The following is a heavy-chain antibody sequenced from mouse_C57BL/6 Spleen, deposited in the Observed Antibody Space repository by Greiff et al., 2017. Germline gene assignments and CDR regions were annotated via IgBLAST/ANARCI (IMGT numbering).Heavy chain of an antibody. CDR1: GYTFTSYW. Sequence: VQLQQPGAELVRPGSSVKLSCKASGYTFTSYWLDWVQQRPGQGLEWIGNIYPSDSETHYNQKFKDKATLTVDKSSSTAYMQLSSLTSEDSAVYYCARYYSNYDYFDYWGQGTTLTVSS. J-gene: IGHJ2*01. CDR2: IYPSDSET. D-gene: IGHD2-5*01. CDR3: ARYYSNYDYFDY. V-gene: IGHV1-61*01.